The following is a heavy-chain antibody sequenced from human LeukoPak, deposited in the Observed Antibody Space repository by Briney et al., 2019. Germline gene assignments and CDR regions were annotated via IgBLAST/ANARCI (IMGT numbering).Heavy chain of an antibody. Sequence: GESLKISCKASGYIFSTYWIAWVRQLSGEGLEWMGIIYPGDSDTRYSPSFQGQVTMSVDKSISTAYLQWSSLKASDTAMYYCARLGYCSSASCYYGMDVWGQGTTVTVSS. CDR1: GYIFSTYW. V-gene: IGHV5-51*01. CDR3: ARLGYCSSASCYYGMDV. D-gene: IGHD2-2*01. CDR2: IYPGDSDT. J-gene: IGHJ6*02.